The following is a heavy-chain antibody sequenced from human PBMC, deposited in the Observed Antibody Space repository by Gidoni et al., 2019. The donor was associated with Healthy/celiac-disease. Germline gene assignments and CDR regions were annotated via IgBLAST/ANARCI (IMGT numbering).Heavy chain of an antibody. Sequence: QVQLQQWGAGLLKPSETLSLTCAVYGGSFSGYYWSWIRQPPGKGLEWIGEINHSGSTNYNPSLKSRVTISVDTSKNQFSLKLSSVTAADTAVYYCARVSYGSGRGYWGQGTLVTVSS. V-gene: IGHV4-34*01. J-gene: IGHJ4*02. CDR3: ARVSYGSGRGY. CDR2: INHSGST. CDR1: GGSFSGYY. D-gene: IGHD3-10*01.